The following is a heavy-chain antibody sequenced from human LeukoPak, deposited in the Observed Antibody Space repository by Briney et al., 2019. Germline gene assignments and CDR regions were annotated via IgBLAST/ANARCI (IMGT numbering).Heavy chain of an antibody. D-gene: IGHD5-12*01. CDR1: GFTFRSYS. V-gene: IGHV3-48*02. J-gene: IGHJ4*02. Sequence: GGSLPLSCAASGFTFRSYSMNWVRQAAGKGLEWVSNISSSSSITYYAGSVKGRFTISRDKAKNSLYLQIDRLRDEETAVYDCARSGYSGYEFDHWGQGTRVTVSS. CDR2: ISSSSSIT. CDR3: ARSGYSGYEFDH.